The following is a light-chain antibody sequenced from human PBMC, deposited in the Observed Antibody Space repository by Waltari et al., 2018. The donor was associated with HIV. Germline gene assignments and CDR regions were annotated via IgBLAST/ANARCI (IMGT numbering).Light chain of an antibody. V-gene: IGLV2-14*03. CDR3: SSYTASNTLWV. Sequence: QSALTQPASASGSRGQSITMSFTGTSSAIGSFNNVSRFQQRPGKAPKRIIYDVTDRPSGVSMRFSGSKSGITASLTISGLQADDEGDYYCSSYTASNTLWVFGGGTKLTVL. CDR2: DVT. J-gene: IGLJ3*02. CDR1: SSAIGSFNN.